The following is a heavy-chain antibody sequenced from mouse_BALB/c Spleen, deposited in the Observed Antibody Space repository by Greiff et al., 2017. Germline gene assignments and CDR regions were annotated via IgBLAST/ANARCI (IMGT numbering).Heavy chain of an antibody. CDR3: ARDRYDYDGGYAMDY. V-gene: IGHV3-6*02. CDR1: GYSITSGYY. CDR2: ISYDGSN. D-gene: IGHD2-4*01. J-gene: IGHJ4*01. Sequence: EVKLQESGPGLVKPSQSLSLTCSVTGYSITSGYYWTWIRQFPGNKLEWMGYISYDGSNNYNPSLKNRISITRDTSKNQFFLKLNSVTTEDTATYYCARDRYDYDGGYAMDYWGQGTSVTVSS.